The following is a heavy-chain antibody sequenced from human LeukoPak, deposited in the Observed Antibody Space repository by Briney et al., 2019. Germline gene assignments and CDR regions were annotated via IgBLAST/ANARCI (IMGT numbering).Heavy chain of an antibody. J-gene: IGHJ4*02. CDR1: GFTFSNYA. V-gene: IGHV3-23*01. D-gene: IGHD2-2*01. CDR2: ISGSGAAT. Sequence: PGGSLRLSCAASGFTFSNYAMNWVRQAPGKGLEWVSAISGSGAATFNADSVKGRFTISRDNSKNTLYLQVNSLRAEDTAVYYCAKMRSTSCLDYWGQGTLVTVSS. CDR3: AKMRSTSCLDY.